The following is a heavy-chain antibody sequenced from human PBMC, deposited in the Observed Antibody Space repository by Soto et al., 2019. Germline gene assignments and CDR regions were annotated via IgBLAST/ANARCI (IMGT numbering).Heavy chain of an antibody. J-gene: IGHJ4*02. D-gene: IGHD2-2*01. CDR3: ASDIVLVPAVMGY. Sequence: QVQLVQSGAEVKKPGSSVKVSCKASGGTFSSYAISWVRQAPGQGLEWMGGIIPIFGTANYAQKFQGRVTITADESTSTAYMELSRLRSEDTDVYYCASDIVLVPAVMGYWGQGTLVTVSS. CDR2: IIPIFGTA. CDR1: GGTFSSYA. V-gene: IGHV1-69*12.